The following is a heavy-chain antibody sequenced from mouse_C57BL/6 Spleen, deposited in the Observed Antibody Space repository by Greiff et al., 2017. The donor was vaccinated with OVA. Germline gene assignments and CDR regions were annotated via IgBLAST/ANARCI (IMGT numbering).Heavy chain of an antibody. Sequence: DVMLVESGGGLVKPGGSLKLSCAASGFTFSGYAMSWVRQTPEKRLEWVATISDGGSYTYYPDNVKGRFTISRDNAKNNLYLQMSHLKSEDTAMYYCARGYYSNYDYAMDYWGQGTSVTVSS. D-gene: IGHD2-5*01. CDR3: ARGYYSNYDYAMDY. J-gene: IGHJ4*01. CDR1: GFTFSGYA. CDR2: ISDGGSYT. V-gene: IGHV5-4*03.